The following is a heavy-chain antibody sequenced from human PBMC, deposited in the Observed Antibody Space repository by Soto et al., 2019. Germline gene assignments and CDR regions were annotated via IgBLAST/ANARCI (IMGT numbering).Heavy chain of an antibody. D-gene: IGHD4-17*01. Sequence: PGGSLRLSCAASGFTFGIYSMNWVRQAPGKGLEWVSSISSSSSYIYYAASVKGRFTISRDNAKNSLYLQMNSLRAEDTAVYYCARNDYGDSGGYYYYYIAVWGKGTTATVSS. CDR1: GFTFGIYS. CDR3: ARNDYGDSGGYYYYYIAV. V-gene: IGHV3-21*01. CDR2: ISSSSSYI. J-gene: IGHJ6*03.